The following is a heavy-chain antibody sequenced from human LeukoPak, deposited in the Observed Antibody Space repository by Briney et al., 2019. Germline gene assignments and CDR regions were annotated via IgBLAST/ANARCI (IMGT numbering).Heavy chain of an antibody. CDR3: AKDQGILGDIFTAPPLYTTWFAP. V-gene: IGHV3-23*01. J-gene: IGHJ5*02. CDR2: ISGSGGST. CDR1: GFTFSSYA. Sequence: GGSLRLSCAASGFTFSSYAMSWVRQAPGKGLEWVSAISGSGGSTYYADSVKSRFTISRDNSKNTLYLQMNSLRAEDTAVYYCAKDQGILGDIFTAPPLYTTWFAPWGQGTLVTVSS. D-gene: IGHD3-9*01.